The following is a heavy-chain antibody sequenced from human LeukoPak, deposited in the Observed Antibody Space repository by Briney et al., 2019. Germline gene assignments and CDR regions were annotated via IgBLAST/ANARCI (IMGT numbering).Heavy chain of an antibody. Sequence: GRSLRLSCAASGFTFSSYAMSWVRQAPGKGLEWVSAISGSGDSTYYADSVKGRFTISRDNSKNTLYLQMNSLRAEDTAVYYCAKKPGGARGVFEYWGQGTLVTVSS. CDR3: AKKPGGARGVFEY. J-gene: IGHJ4*02. CDR1: GFTFSSYA. D-gene: IGHD3-10*01. CDR2: ISGSGDST. V-gene: IGHV3-23*01.